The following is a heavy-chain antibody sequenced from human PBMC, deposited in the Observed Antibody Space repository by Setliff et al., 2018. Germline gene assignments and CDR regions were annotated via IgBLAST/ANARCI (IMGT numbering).Heavy chain of an antibody. CDR3: ARDSEGALDY. D-gene: IGHD1-26*01. V-gene: IGHV3-48*04. J-gene: IGHJ4*02. CDR2: ISSSSTTI. CDR1: GFTFSSYS. Sequence: GGSLRLSCAGSGFTFSSYSMNWVRQAPGKGLEWVSYISSSSTTIYYADSVKGRFTISRDNAKNSLYLQMNSLRAEDTAQYYCARDSEGALDYWGQGTLVTVSS.